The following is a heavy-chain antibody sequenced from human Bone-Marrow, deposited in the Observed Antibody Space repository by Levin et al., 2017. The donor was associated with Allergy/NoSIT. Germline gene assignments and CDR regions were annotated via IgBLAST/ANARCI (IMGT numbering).Heavy chain of an antibody. D-gene: IGHD2-21*02. V-gene: IGHV3-23*01. Sequence: GGSLRLSCRISGFIFADYAMSWVRRAPGRGLEWVSSLDGSSGKTLYADSVKGRFTISREYSKDTLFLQMNSLRAEDTARYYCARDKSSDGVTPDWYFDLWGRGTLVTVSS. CDR1: GFIFADYA. CDR3: ARDKSSDGVTPDWYFDL. J-gene: IGHJ2*01. CDR2: LDGSSGKT.